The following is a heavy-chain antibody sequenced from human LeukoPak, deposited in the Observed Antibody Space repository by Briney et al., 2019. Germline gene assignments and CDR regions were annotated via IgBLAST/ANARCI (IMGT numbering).Heavy chain of an antibody. V-gene: IGHV1-8*01. CDR3: AREEPYDSTINWFDP. CDR1: GYTFTIYD. Sequence: ASVRDSSKASGYTFTIYDINWVRQATGQGLEWMGWMNPKSGKTGYAQKFQGRVTMTRNTSISTAYMELSSLGSEDTAVYYCAREEPYDSTINWFDPWGQGTLVTVSS. J-gene: IGHJ5*02. D-gene: IGHD3-22*01. CDR2: MNPKSGKT.